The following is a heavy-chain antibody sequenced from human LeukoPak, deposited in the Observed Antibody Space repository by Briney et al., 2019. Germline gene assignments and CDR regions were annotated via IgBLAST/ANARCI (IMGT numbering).Heavy chain of an antibody. CDR1: GFTFSNAW. J-gene: IGHJ4*02. CDR3: ARAVRGVSFDY. CDR2: ISGSGGST. V-gene: IGHV3-23*01. D-gene: IGHD3-10*01. Sequence: GGSLRLSCAASGFTFSNAWMSWVRQAPGKGLEWVSAISGSGGSTYYADSVKGRFTISRDNSKNTLYLQMNSLRAEDTAVYYCARAVRGVSFDYWGQGTLVTVSS.